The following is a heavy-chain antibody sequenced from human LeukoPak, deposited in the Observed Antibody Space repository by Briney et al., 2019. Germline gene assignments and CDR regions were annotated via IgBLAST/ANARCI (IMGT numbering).Heavy chain of an antibody. D-gene: IGHD6-6*01. CDR3: ARDPEYSSSSVFDY. J-gene: IGHJ4*02. CDR2: IIPIFGTA. Sequence: ASVKVSCKASGGTFSSYAISWVRQAPGQGLEWMGGIIPIFGTANYAQKFQGRVTITADESTSTAYIELSSLRSEDTAVYYCARDPEYSSSSVFDYWGQGTLVTVSS. V-gene: IGHV1-69*13. CDR1: GGTFSSYA.